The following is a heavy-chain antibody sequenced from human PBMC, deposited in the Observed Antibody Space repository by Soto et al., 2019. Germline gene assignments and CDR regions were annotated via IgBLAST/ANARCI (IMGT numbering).Heavy chain of an antibody. J-gene: IGHJ4*02. D-gene: IGHD2-15*01. Sequence: ASVKVSCKASGYTFTSYGISWVRQAPGQGLEWMGWISAYNGNTNYAQKFQGRVTMTTDTSTSTAYMELRSLRSDDTAVYYCARSPRPRWYFDYCGQGTLVTVYS. V-gene: IGHV1-18*01. CDR2: ISAYNGNT. CDR1: GYTFTSYG. CDR3: ARSPRPRWYFDY.